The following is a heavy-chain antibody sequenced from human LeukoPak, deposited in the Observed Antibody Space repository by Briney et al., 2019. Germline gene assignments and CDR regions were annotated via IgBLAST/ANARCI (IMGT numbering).Heavy chain of an antibody. CDR1: GFTFSSYE. D-gene: IGHD2-15*01. CDR3: ARTDSMDV. V-gene: IGHV3-48*03. Sequence: PGGSLRLSCAASGFTFSSYEMNWVRQAPGKGLEWVSYISSSGGTIYYADSVKGRFTISRDNAKNSLYLQMNSLRAEDTAVYYCARTDSMDVWGQGTTVTVSS. CDR2: ISSSGGTI. J-gene: IGHJ6*02.